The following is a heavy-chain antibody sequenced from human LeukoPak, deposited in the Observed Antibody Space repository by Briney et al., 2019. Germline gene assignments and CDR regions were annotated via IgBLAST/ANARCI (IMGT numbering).Heavy chain of an antibody. CDR1: GDSISRGSFY. D-gene: IGHD3-16*01. CDR2: IDYGGNI. V-gene: IGHV4-39*01. Sequence: SETLSLTCSVSGDSISRGSFYWGWIRQPPGKGLEWISSIDYGGNIYYNPSLKSRVTTSVDKSKNQFSLKLSSVTAADTAVYYCARTFYDDVWGSCDAFATWGQGTEVTVSS. CDR3: ARTFYDDVWGSCDAFAT. J-gene: IGHJ3*02.